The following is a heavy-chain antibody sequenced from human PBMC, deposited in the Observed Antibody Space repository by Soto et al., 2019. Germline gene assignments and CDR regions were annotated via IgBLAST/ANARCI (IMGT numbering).Heavy chain of an antibody. CDR1: GGSISSYY. CDR2: IYYSGST. J-gene: IGHJ4*02. Sequence: SETLSLTCTVSGGSISSYYWSWIRQPPGKGLEWIGYIYYSGSTNYNPSLKSRVTISVDTSKNQFSLKLSSVTAADTAVYYCARTFDWIADWYFDYWGQGTLVTVSS. CDR3: ARTFDWIADWYFDY. V-gene: IGHV4-59*01. D-gene: IGHD3-9*01.